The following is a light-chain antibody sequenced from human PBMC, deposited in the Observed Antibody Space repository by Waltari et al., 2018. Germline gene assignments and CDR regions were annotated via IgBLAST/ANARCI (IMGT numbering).Light chain of an antibody. Sequence: EIVLTQSPATLSLSPGERATPSCRASQSIGRFLGWYQHKPGRAPRLLIYDAFNRATGIPGRFSGSGSGTDFTLTISSLEPDDFAVYYCQQYGKTPTWTFGQGTTVE. V-gene: IGKV3-11*01. CDR2: DAF. J-gene: IGKJ1*01. CDR3: QQYGKTPTWT. CDR1: QSIGRF.